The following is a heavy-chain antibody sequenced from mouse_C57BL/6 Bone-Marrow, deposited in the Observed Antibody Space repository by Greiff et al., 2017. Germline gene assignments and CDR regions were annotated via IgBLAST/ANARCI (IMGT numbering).Heavy chain of an antibody. CDR1: GYTFTSYW. Sequence: QVQLQQPGAELVMPGASVKLSCKASGYTFTSYWVHWVKQRPGQGLEWIGEIDPSDSYTNYNQKFKGKSTLTVDKSSSTAYMQLSSLTSEDSAVYCCARFRDDDYDFYFDFWGQGTALTVSA. J-gene: IGHJ2*01. CDR2: IDPSDSYT. CDR3: ARFRDDDYDFYFDF. D-gene: IGHD2-4*01. V-gene: IGHV1-69*01.